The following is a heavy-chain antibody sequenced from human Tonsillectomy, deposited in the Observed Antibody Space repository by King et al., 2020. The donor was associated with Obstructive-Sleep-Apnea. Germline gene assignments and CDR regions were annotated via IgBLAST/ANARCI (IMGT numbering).Heavy chain of an antibody. CDR3: ARPLLPLLGCSGGSCYSGWFDP. V-gene: IGHV1-3*01. J-gene: IGHJ5*02. CDR2: INAGNGNT. CDR1: GYTFTSYA. D-gene: IGHD2-15*01. Sequence: QLVQSGAEVKKPGASVKVSCKASGYTFTSYAMHWVRQAPGQRLEWMGWINAGNGNTKYSQKFQGRVTITRDTSASTAYMELSSLRSEDTAVYYCARPLLPLLGCSGGSCYSGWFDPWGQGTLVTVSS.